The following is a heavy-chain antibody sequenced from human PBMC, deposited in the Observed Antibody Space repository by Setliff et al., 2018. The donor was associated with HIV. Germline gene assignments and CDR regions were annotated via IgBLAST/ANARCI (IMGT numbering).Heavy chain of an antibody. CDR3: ANGRHQLPTPKQSYYYYDMDV. D-gene: IGHD2-2*01. J-gene: IGHJ6*02. V-gene: IGHV3-23*01. CDR2: ISGAGATT. CDR1: GLTLRSYA. Sequence: SCEASGLTLRSYAMYWVRQAPGKGLEWVAGISGAGATTYYAESVKGRFTISRDNSKNTLYLQMNSLRAEDTAVYYCANGRHQLPTPKQSYYYYDMDVWGQGTTVTVSS.